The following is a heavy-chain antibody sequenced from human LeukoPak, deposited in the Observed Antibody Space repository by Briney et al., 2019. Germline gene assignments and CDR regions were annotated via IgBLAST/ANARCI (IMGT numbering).Heavy chain of an antibody. CDR3: ARESRRDKYYYDSSGYTPAPHAFDI. V-gene: IGHV1-18*01. Sequence: EASVKVSCKASGYTFTSYGISWVRQAPGQGLEWMGWISAYNGNTNYAQKLQGRVTMTTDTSTSTAYMELRSLRSDDTAAYYCARESRRDKYYYDSSGYTPAPHAFDIWGQGTMVTVSS. CDR2: ISAYNGNT. D-gene: IGHD3-22*01. CDR1: GYTFTSYG. J-gene: IGHJ3*02.